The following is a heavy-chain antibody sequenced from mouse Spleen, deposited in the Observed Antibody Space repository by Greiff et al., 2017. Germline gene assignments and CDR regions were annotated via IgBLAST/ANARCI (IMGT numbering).Heavy chain of an antibody. J-gene: IGHJ3*01. CDR1: GYTFTSYW. D-gene: IGHD2-4*01. CDR2: IDPHSGGT. V-gene: IGHV1-62-3*01. CDR3: ARLNSTMITTGDAWFAY. Sequence: QVQLQQPGAELVKPGASVKLSCKASGYTFTSYWMHWVKQRPGRGLEWIGRIDPHSGGTKYNEKFKSEATLTVDKPSSTAYMQLSSLTTEDSAIYYCARLNSTMITTGDAWFAYWGQGTLVTVSA.